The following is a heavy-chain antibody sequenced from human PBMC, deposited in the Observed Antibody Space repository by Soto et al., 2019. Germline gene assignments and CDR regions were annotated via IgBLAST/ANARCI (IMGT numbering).Heavy chain of an antibody. Sequence: QVQLQESGPGLVKPSQTLCLACTVSGGSVGSGEYYYSWIRQPPGKGLEWIGYIYDSGITNYTPSLKGRVTMSLDRSNNQVSLKLSSVTAADTAVYFCARDVAHGYTENVWGQGTMVTVSS. CDR2: IYDSGIT. J-gene: IGHJ3*01. CDR1: GGSVGSGEYY. CDR3: ARDVAHGYTENV. V-gene: IGHV4-30-4*01. D-gene: IGHD5-18*01.